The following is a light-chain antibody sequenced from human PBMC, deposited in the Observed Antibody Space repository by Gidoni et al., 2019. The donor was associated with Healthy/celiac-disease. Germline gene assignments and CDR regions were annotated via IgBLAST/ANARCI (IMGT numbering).Light chain of an antibody. Sequence: DIVMPQSPLSLPVTPGEPAPISCRSSQSLLHSKGYNYLDWYLQKPGQSPQLLIYLGSNRASGVPDRFSGSGSGTDFTLKISRVEAEDVGVYYCMQALQTSFTFGPXTKVDIK. CDR2: LGS. V-gene: IGKV2-28*01. CDR1: QSLLHSKGYNY. CDR3: MQALQTSFT. J-gene: IGKJ3*01.